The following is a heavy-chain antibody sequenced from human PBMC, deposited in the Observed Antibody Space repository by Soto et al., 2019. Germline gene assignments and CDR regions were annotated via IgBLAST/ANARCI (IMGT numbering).Heavy chain of an antibody. CDR2: ISGSGDRT. CDR3: AKQRADYGSGADTFYFDS. J-gene: IGHJ4*02. Sequence: LRLSCEASGFTFGNYAMTWVRQAPGKGLEWVSTISGSGDRTYYADSVKGRFIISRDNSKNTLYLLMNSLRAEDTALYYCAKQRADYGSGADTFYFDSWGQGALVTVSS. D-gene: IGHD3-10*01. CDR1: GFTFGNYA. V-gene: IGHV3-23*01.